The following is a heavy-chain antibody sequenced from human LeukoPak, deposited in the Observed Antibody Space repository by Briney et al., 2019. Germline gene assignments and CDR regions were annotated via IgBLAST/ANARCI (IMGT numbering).Heavy chain of an antibody. D-gene: IGHD3-22*01. Sequence: GGSLRLSCAASGFIFNSYGMHWVRQAPGKGLEWVAFIRYDGSNKYYADSVKGRFTISRDNSKNTLYLQMNSLRVEDTAVYYCARDIEYYYDSSGYYPHFGYWGQGTLVTVSS. CDR2: IRYDGSNK. CDR3: ARDIEYYYDSSGYYPHFGY. V-gene: IGHV3-30*02. CDR1: GFIFNSYG. J-gene: IGHJ4*02.